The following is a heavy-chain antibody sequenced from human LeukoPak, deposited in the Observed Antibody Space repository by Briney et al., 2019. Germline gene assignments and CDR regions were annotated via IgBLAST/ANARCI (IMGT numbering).Heavy chain of an antibody. CDR3: AREKYYGSGSWDFDY. V-gene: IGHV1-2*02. CDR2: INPNSGGT. D-gene: IGHD3-10*01. J-gene: IGHJ4*02. Sequence: ASVKVSCKASGYTFTGYYMHWVRQAPGQGLEWMGWINPNSGGTNYAQKFQGRVTMTRDTSISTAYMELSRPRSDDTAVYYCAREKYYGSGSWDFDYWGQGTLVTVSS. CDR1: GYTFTGYY.